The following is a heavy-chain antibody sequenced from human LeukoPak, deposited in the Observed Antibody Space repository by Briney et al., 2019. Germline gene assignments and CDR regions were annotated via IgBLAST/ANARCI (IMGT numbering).Heavy chain of an antibody. J-gene: IGHJ3*02. Sequence: PSETLSLTCTVSGGSISSSSYYWGWIRQPPGKGLEWIGYIYYSGSTSYNPSLKSRVTILVDTSKNQFSLKLSSVTAADTAVYYCARDLRGYSSGLDGAFDIWGQGTMVTVSS. V-gene: IGHV4-39*07. CDR2: IYYSGST. CDR3: ARDLRGYSSGLDGAFDI. D-gene: IGHD6-19*01. CDR1: GGSISSSSYY.